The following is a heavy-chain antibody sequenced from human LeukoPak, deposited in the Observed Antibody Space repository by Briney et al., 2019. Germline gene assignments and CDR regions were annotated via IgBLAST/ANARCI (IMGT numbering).Heavy chain of an antibody. CDR3: AKADSGWYDFDY. CDR1: GFTVSSNY. V-gene: IGHV3-66*01. Sequence: GGSLRLSCAASGFTVSSNYISWVRQAPGKGLEWVSVIYSAGTTYYADSEKGRFTISRDNSKNTLYLQMDSLRAEDTAVYYCAKADSGWYDFDYWGQGTLFTVSS. J-gene: IGHJ4*02. D-gene: IGHD6-19*01. CDR2: IYSAGTT.